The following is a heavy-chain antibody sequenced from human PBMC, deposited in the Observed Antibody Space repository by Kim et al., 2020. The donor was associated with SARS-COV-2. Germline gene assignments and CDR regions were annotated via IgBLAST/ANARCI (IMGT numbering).Heavy chain of an antibody. Sequence: GGSLRLSCAASGFTFSSYSMNWVRQAPGKGLEWVSSISSSSYIYYADSVKGRFTISRDNAKNSLYLQMNSLRAEDTAVYYCASVCSGGSCYRFDPWGQGTLVTVSS. V-gene: IGHV3-21*01. CDR2: ISSSSYI. J-gene: IGHJ5*02. CDR3: ASVCSGGSCYRFDP. D-gene: IGHD2-15*01. CDR1: GFTFSSYS.